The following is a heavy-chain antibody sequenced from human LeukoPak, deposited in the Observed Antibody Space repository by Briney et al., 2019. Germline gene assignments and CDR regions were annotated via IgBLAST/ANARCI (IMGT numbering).Heavy chain of an antibody. V-gene: IGHV3-21*01. CDR3: AGRSAIAARRIFDP. Sequence: PGGSLRLSCAASGFTFSSYSMNWVRQAPGKGLGWVSSISSSSSYIYYAHSVKGRSTISRDHAKNSLYLQMNRLRAEDTAVYYCAGRSAIAARRIFDPWGERTLVTVSS. D-gene: IGHD6-6*01. J-gene: IGHJ5*02. CDR1: GFTFSSYS. CDR2: ISSSSSYI.